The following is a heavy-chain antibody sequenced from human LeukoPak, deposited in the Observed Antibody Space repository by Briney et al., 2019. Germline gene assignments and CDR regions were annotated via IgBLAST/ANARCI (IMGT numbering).Heavy chain of an antibody. D-gene: IGHD1-26*01. Sequence: PSETLSLTCAVSGGSISTNNWWTWVRQPPGKGLEWIGEIHHSGSTDYNPSLKSRVTISPDKSKNQFSLTLTSVTAADTAVYFCARAPLSGTYYTDAFDIWGQGTMVTVSS. CDR3: ARAPLSGTYYTDAFDI. J-gene: IGHJ3*02. CDR2: IHHSGST. CDR1: GGSISTNNW. V-gene: IGHV4-4*02.